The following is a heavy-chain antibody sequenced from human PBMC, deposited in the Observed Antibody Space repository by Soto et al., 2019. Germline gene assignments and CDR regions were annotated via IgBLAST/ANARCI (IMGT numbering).Heavy chain of an antibody. CDR1: GYTFTGYY. Sequence: QVQLVQSGAEVKKPGASVKVSCKASGYTFTGYYMHWVRQAPGQGLEWMGWINPNSGGTNYAQKCQGRVTMTRDTAISTAYMELSSLRSDDTAVYYCAREIVVVAAFFDPWGQGTLVTVSS. J-gene: IGHJ5*02. D-gene: IGHD2-15*01. CDR2: INPNSGGT. CDR3: AREIVVVAAFFDP. V-gene: IGHV1-2*02.